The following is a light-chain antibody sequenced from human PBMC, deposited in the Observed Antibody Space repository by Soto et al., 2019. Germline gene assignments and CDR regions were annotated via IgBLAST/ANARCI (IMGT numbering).Light chain of an antibody. CDR3: QQYDNWPPLT. J-gene: IGKJ4*01. CDR1: QSVSSN. Sequence: EIVMTQSPATLSVSPGERVTLSCRASQSVSSNLAWYQQKPGQAPRLLIFGASTSGTTIPARFSGSGSGTDFTLTISSLLSEDFSVYYCQQYDNWPPLTFGGGTKVEIK. V-gene: IGKV3-15*01. CDR2: GAS.